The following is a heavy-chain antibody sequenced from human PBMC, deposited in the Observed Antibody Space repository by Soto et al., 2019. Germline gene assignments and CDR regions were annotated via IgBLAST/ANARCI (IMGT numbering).Heavy chain of an antibody. CDR2: MNPNSNNT. CDR3: ARSDGYHFNWLDS. D-gene: IGHD2-21*01. J-gene: IGHJ5*01. Sequence: QVQLVQSGAEVKTPEASVKVSCKASGYTFASYDINWVRQAPGQGLEWMGWMNPNSNNTGYAQKLQGRAPRTSDIALSIAHMELSSLRNACTAVYYCARSDGYHFNWLDSWGQGTLVTVSA. CDR1: GYTFASYD. V-gene: IGHV1-8*01.